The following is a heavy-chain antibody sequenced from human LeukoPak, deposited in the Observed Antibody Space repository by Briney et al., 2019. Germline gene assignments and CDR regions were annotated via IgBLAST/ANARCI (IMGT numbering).Heavy chain of an antibody. CDR1: GGSISSYY. CDR3: ARAVAGTADFDF. CDR2: ISSSGNT. V-gene: IGHV4-4*07. D-gene: IGHD6-19*01. J-gene: IGHJ4*02. Sequence: SETLSLTCTVSGGSISSYYWSWIRQPAGKALEWIGRISSSGNTHYNPSLKSRVTMSVDTSKNQFSLRLSSVTDADTAIYYCARAVAGTADFDFWGQGTLVTVSS.